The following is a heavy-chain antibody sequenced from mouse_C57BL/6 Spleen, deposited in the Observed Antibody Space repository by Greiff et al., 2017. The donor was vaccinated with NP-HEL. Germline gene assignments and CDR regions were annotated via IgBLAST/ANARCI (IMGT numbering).Heavy chain of an antibody. Sequence: VKLQQSGAELVRPGASVTLSCKASGYTFTDYEMHWVKQTPVHGLEWIGAIDPETGGTAYNQKFKGKAILTADKSSSTAYMELRSLTSEDSAVYYCTRFSYYGSSYDYAMDYWGQGTSVTVSS. D-gene: IGHD1-1*01. J-gene: IGHJ4*01. CDR3: TRFSYYGSSYDYAMDY. CDR1: GYTFTDYE. CDR2: IDPETGGT. V-gene: IGHV1-15*01.